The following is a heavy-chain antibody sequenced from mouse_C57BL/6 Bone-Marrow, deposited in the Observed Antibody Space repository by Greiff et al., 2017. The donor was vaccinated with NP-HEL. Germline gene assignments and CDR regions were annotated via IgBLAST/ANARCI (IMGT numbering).Heavy chain of an antibody. Sequence: DVHLVESGGGLVKPGGSLKLSCAASGFTFSSYAMSWVRQTPEKRLEWVATISDGGSYTYYPDNVKGRFTISRDNAKNNLYLQMSHLKSEDTAMYYCARAYYGSSGFAYWGQGTLVTVSA. CDR1: GFTFSSYA. D-gene: IGHD1-1*01. J-gene: IGHJ3*01. CDR2: ISDGGSYT. V-gene: IGHV5-4*01. CDR3: ARAYYGSSGFAY.